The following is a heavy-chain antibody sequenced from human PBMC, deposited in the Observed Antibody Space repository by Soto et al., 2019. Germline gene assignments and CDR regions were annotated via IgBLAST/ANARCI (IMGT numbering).Heavy chain of an antibody. CDR1: GFTFSSYG. CDR3: AKRGRITIFGVVTSYYYYGMDV. J-gene: IGHJ6*02. Sequence: PGGSLRLSCAASGFTFSSYGMHWVRQAPGKGLEWVAVISYDGSNKYYADSVKGRFTISRDNSKNTLYLQMNSLRAEDTAVYYYAKRGRITIFGVVTSYYYYGMDVWGQGTTVTVSS. V-gene: IGHV3-30*18. D-gene: IGHD3-3*01. CDR2: ISYDGSNK.